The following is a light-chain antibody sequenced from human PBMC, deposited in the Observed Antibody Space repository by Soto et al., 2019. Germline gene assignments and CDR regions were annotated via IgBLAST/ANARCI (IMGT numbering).Light chain of an antibody. CDR1: SNDVGGYHY. CDR3: SSYTYSGTLVV. Sequence: QSALTQPASVSGSPGQSITISCTGTSNDVGGYHYVSWYQQYPGKDPNLIIYEISHRPSGVSNRFSGSKSGNTASLTISGLQAEDEADYYCSSYTYSGTLVVFGGGTKVTVL. J-gene: IGLJ3*02. CDR2: EIS. V-gene: IGLV2-14*01.